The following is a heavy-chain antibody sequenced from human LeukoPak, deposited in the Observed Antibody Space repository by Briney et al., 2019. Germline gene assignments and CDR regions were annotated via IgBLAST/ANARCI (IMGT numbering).Heavy chain of an antibody. CDR2: IIPIFGTA. CDR3: ARPHCSGGSCYSSPNYYYYYYGMDV. Sequence: SVKVSCKASGGTFSSYAISWVRQAPGQGLEWMGGIIPIFGTANYAQKFQGRVTITADESTSTAYMELSSLRSEDTAVYYCARPHCSGGSCYSSPNYYYYYYGMDVWGQGTTVTVSS. V-gene: IGHV1-69*13. J-gene: IGHJ6*02. D-gene: IGHD2-15*01. CDR1: GGTFSSYA.